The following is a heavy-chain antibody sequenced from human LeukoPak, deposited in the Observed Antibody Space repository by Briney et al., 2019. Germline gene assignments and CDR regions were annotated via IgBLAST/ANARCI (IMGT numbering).Heavy chain of an antibody. V-gene: IGHV3-74*01. CDR2: INSDGSRT. D-gene: IGHD2-8*02. J-gene: IGHJ3*02. Sequence: PGGSLRLSCAASGFTFSRNWMHWVRQAPGKGLVWLSRINSDGSRTIYADSVKGRLTISRDNAKNTLYLEMNSLTVEYTAVYYCVSLTGHDAFDIWGQGTMVTVSS. CDR3: VSLTGHDAFDI. CDR1: GFTFSRNW.